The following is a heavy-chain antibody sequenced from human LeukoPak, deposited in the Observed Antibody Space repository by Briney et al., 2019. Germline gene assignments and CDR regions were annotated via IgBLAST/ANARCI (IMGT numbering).Heavy chain of an antibody. D-gene: IGHD3-3*01. V-gene: IGHV3-21*01. CDR1: GFTFSSYS. Sequence: GGSLRLSCAAPGFTFSSYSMNWVRQAPGRGLEWVSSISSSSSYIYYADSVKGRFTISRDNAKNSLYLQMNSLRAEDTAVYYCARDHSRFLEWLSGSPYFDYWGQGTLVTVSS. CDR3: ARDHSRFLEWLSGSPYFDY. J-gene: IGHJ4*02. CDR2: ISSSSSYI.